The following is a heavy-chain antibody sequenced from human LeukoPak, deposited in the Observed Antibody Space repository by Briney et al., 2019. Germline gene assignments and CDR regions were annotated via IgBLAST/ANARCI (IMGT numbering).Heavy chain of an antibody. D-gene: IGHD6-13*01. CDR2: IYTSGST. CDR3: ARDSAAAGKGYYYYYGMDV. V-gene: IGHV4-4*07. Sequence: PSETLSLTCTVSGGSISSYYWSWIRQPAGKGLEWIGRIYTSGSTNYNPSLKSRVTMSVDTSKNQFSLKLSSVTAADTVVYYCARDSAAAGKGYYYYYGMDVWGQGTTVTVSS. CDR1: GGSISSYY. J-gene: IGHJ6*02.